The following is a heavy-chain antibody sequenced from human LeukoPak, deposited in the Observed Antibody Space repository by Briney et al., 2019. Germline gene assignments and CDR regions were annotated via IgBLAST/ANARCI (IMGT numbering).Heavy chain of an antibody. J-gene: IGHJ3*02. Sequence: KPSETLSLTCTVSGGSISSYYWSWTRQHPGKGLEWIGYIYYSGSTNYNPSLKSRVTISVDTSKNQSSLKLSSVTAADTAVYYCARVTVTDAFDIWGQGTMVTVSS. V-gene: IGHV4-59*01. CDR3: ARVTVTDAFDI. D-gene: IGHD4-17*01. CDR2: IYYSGST. CDR1: GGSISSYY.